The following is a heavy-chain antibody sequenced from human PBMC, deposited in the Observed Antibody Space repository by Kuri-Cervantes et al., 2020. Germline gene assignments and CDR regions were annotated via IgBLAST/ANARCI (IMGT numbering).Heavy chain of an antibody. J-gene: IGHJ6*02. CDR2: ISNSVDNT. Sequence: GESLKISCAASGFTFSSYSMNWVRQAPGKGLEWVSAISNSVDNTYYADSVKGRFTISRDNSKNTLYLQMNSLRAEDTAVYYCAKDAYSSGWYSMGSYYYYGMDVWAKGPRSPSP. CDR1: GFTFSSYS. V-gene: IGHV3-23*01. CDR3: AKDAYSSGWYSMGSYYYYGMDV. D-gene: IGHD6-19*01.